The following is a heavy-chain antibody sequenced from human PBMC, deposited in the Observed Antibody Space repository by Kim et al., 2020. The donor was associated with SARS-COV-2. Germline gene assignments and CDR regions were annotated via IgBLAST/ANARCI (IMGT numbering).Heavy chain of an antibody. CDR2: INPSGGST. V-gene: IGHV1-46*01. J-gene: IGHJ6*03. CDR3: ARSGRSDFWCGYSKLDYYYYYYMDV. Sequence: ASVKVSCKASGYTFTSYYMHWVRQAPGQGLEWMGIINPSGGSTSYAQKFQGRVTMTRDTSTSTAYMELSSLRSEDTAVYYCARSGRSDFWCGYSKLDYYYYYYMDVWGKGTTVTVSS. D-gene: IGHD3-3*01. CDR1: GYTFTSYY.